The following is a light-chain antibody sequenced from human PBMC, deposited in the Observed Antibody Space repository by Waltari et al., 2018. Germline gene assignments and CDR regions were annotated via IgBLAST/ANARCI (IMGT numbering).Light chain of an antibody. CDR3: AAWDDSVNGYV. CDR2: LNT. CDR1: SSNIGSTT. Sequence: QSVLTQPPSASGSPGQRVTISCSGNSSNIGSTTVSWYQQLPGTAPKLLIYLNTQRPSGVPDRFSGSKSGTSASLAISGLQSEDEADYFCAAWDDSVNGYVFGTGTKVTVL. V-gene: IGLV1-44*01. J-gene: IGLJ1*01.